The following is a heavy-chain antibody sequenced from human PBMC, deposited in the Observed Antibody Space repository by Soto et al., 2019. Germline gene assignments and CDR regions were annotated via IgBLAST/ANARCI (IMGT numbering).Heavy chain of an antibody. D-gene: IGHD2-21*02. CDR1: GFTFSPYT. V-gene: IGHV3-30-3*01. CDR3: ARGGGFCGADCYKGGIDY. J-gene: IGHJ4*02. CDR2: ISYDGSDK. Sequence: GGSLRLSCAASGFTFSPYTMHWVRQTPGKGLEWVAVISYDGSDKYYADSVRGRFTISRDNSKNTLFLQMNSLRVEDTALYYCARGGGFCGADCYKGGIDYWGQGALVTVSS.